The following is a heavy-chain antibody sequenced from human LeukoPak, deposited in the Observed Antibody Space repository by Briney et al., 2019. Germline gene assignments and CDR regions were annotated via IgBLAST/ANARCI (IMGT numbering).Heavy chain of an antibody. CDR1: GYTFTSYG. CDR3: ARDRGYDFWSGYWYYYGMDV. CDR2: ISAYNGNT. D-gene: IGHD3-3*01. Sequence: ASVKVSCKASGYTFTSYGISWVRQATGQGLEWMGWISAYNGNTNYAQKLQGRVTMTTDTSTSTAYMELRSLRSDDTAVYYCARDRGYDFWSGYWYYYGMDVWGQGTTVTVSS. V-gene: IGHV1-18*01. J-gene: IGHJ6*02.